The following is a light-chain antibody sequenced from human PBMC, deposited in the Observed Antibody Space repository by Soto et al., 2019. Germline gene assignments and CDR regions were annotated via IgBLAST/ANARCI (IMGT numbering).Light chain of an antibody. Sequence: EIVMTQSPATLSVSPGERVTLSCRASESLFGFLAWYQHKPGQAPRLLIYGVSTKATGVPARFSGSGSATDFTLTIICLQSDDSAVYYCQSYNDWPFAFGQGTKLEI. V-gene: IGKV3-15*01. CDR2: GVS. J-gene: IGKJ2*01. CDR1: ESLFGF. CDR3: QSYNDWPFA.